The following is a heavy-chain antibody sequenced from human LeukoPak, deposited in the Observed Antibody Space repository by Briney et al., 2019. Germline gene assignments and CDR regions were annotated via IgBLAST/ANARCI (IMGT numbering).Heavy chain of an antibody. V-gene: IGHV1-46*01. J-gene: IGHJ4*02. CDR3: ARAKWEPTFDY. CDR1: GYTFTSYY. Sequence: ASVKVSCKASGYTFTSYYMHWVRQAPGQGLEWMGIINPSGGNTSYAQKFQGRVTMTRDMSTSTVYMELSSLRSEDTAVYYCARAKWEPTFDYWGQGTLVTVSS. CDR2: INPSGGNT. D-gene: IGHD1-26*01.